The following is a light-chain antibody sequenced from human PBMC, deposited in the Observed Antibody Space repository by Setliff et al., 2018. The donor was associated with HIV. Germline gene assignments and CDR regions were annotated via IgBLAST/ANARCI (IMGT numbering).Light chain of an antibody. V-gene: IGLV1-44*01. Sequence: QSVLTQPPSASGTPGQRVTISCSGSSSNIGSNTVNWYQQLPGTAPKLLIYSNNQRPSGVPDRFSGSKSGTSASLAISGLQSEDEADYYCAAWDDSLNGPVSGGGTKSPS. J-gene: IGLJ2*01. CDR2: SNN. CDR1: SSNIGSNT. CDR3: AAWDDSLNGPV.